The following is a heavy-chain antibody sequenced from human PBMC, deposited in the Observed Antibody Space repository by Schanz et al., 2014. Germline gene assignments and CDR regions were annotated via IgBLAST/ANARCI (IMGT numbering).Heavy chain of an antibody. CDR2: ICSRRTV. Sequence: VQLVESGGGLVKPGGSLRLSCAASGFTFSDYCMVWIRQAPGKGLEWVSYICSRRTVKYADSVKGRFTISRDNAKNSLYLEMTSMRGEATAVYYCARENLNWEAFDIWGQGTVVTVSS. CDR1: GFTFSDYC. V-gene: IGHV3-11*01. D-gene: IGHD7-27*01. J-gene: IGHJ3*02. CDR3: ARENLNWEAFDI.